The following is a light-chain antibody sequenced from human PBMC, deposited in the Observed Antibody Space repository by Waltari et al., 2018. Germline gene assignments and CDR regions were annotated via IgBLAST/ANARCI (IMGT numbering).Light chain of an antibody. V-gene: IGLV2-14*03. CDR2: DVA. CDR1: TSYVGGYDY. J-gene: IGLJ3*02. Sequence: QSALTQPGSVSGAPGQSITISCTGTTSYVGGYDYVSWYQHYPGEAPKLILYDVANRPSGVAKRFSGSKSGSTASLTISGLQAEDEALYYCTSKTTSNTLVFGGGTKVTVL. CDR3: TSKTTSNTLV.